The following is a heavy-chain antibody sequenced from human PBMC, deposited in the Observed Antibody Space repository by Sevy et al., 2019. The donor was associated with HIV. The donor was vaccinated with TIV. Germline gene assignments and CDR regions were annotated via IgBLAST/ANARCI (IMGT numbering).Heavy chain of an antibody. V-gene: IGHV3-48*03. D-gene: IGHD3-22*01. CDR1: GFTFSSYE. J-gene: IGHJ6*02. CDR3: ARVYYDSSGYYWSSHYYYYGMDV. CDR2: ISSSGSTI. Sequence: GGSLRLSCAASGFTFSSYEMNWVRQAPGKGLEWVSYISSSGSTIYYVDSVKGRFTISRDNAKNSLYLQMNSLRAEDTAVYYCARVYYDSSGYYWSSHYYYYGMDVWGQGTTVTVSS.